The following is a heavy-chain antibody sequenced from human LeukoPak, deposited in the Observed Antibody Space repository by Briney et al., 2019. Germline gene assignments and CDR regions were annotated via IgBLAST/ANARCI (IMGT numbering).Heavy chain of an antibody. V-gene: IGHV3-33*01. CDR3: AREGAGGRIIVLMVYAPNTQTNYGMDV. CDR2: IWYDGSKK. D-gene: IGHD2-8*01. J-gene: IGHJ6*02. Sequence: QPGGSLRLSCAASGFTFSSYGMHWVRQAPGKGLEWVAVIWYDGSKKYYADSVKGRFTISRDNSKNTLYLQMNSLRAEDTAVYYCAREGAGGRIIVLMVYAPNTQTNYGMDVWGQGTTVTVSS. CDR1: GFTFSSYG.